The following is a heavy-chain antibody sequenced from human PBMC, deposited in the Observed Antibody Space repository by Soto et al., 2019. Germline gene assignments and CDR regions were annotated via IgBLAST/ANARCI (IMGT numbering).Heavy chain of an antibody. V-gene: IGHV1-3*01. CDR1: GYTFTSYA. CDR2: INAGNGNT. CDR3: ARNEGNYYDSSGYYTRDYYYYGMDV. Sequence: ASVKVSCKASGYTFTSYAIHWVRQAPGQRPEWMGWINAGNGNTKYSQKFQGRVTITRDTSASTAYMELSSLRSEDTAVYYCARNEGNYYDSSGYYTRDYYYYGMDVWGQGTTVTVSS. J-gene: IGHJ6*02. D-gene: IGHD3-22*01.